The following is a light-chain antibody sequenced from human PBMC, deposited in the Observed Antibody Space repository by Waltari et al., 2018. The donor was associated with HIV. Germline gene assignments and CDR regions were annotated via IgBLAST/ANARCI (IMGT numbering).Light chain of an antibody. CDR2: GAS. CDR1: QSVSSSY. Sequence: EIVLTQSPRTLSLSPGERATLSCRASQSVSSSYLAWYQQKPGQAPRLLLYGASSRATGIPDRFSGSGSGTDFTLTISRLEPEGFAVYYCQQYGSSRTFGQGTKVEI. V-gene: IGKV3-20*01. CDR3: QQYGSSRT. J-gene: IGKJ2*01.